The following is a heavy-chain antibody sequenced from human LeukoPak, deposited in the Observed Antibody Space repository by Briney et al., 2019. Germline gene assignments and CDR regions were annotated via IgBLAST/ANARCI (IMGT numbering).Heavy chain of an antibody. J-gene: IGHJ4*02. Sequence: PSETLSLTCAVSGYSISSGYYWGWIRQPPGKGLEWIGSIYHSGSTYYNPSLKSRVTISVDTSKNQFSLKLSSVTAADTAVCYCARCAANYYFDYWGQGTLVTVSS. V-gene: IGHV4-38-2*01. CDR2: IYHSGST. CDR3: ARCAANYYFDY. D-gene: IGHD2-15*01. CDR1: GYSISSGYY.